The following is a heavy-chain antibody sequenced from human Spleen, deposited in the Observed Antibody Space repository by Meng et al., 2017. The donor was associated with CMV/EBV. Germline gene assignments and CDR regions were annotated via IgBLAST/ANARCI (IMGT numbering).Heavy chain of an antibody. D-gene: IGHD6-19*01. CDR1: GFTFSSYA. CDR2: IRYDGSDK. Sequence: GGSLRLSCAVSGFTFSSYAMHWVRQAPGKGLEWVSFIRYDGSDKSYADSVKGRFTISRDNYKNTLYLQMNSLRVEDTAVYFCARWSISGWQFDAAFRSRRNDAFDFWGQGTTVTVSS. V-gene: IGHV3-30*01. J-gene: IGHJ3*01. CDR3: ARWSISGWQFDAAFRSRRNDAFDF.